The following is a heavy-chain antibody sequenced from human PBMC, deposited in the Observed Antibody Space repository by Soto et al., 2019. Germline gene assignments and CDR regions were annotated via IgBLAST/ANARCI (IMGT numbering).Heavy chain of an antibody. CDR2: IIPIFGTA. Sequence: GASVKVSCKASGGTFSSYAISWVRQAPGQGLEWMGGIIPIFGTANYAQKFQGRVTITADESTSTAYMELSSLRSEDTAVYYCARDVRYYDSSGYYYSPWGQGTLVTVSS. J-gene: IGHJ5*02. CDR1: GGTFSSYA. D-gene: IGHD3-22*01. V-gene: IGHV1-69*13. CDR3: ARDVRYYDSSGYYYSP.